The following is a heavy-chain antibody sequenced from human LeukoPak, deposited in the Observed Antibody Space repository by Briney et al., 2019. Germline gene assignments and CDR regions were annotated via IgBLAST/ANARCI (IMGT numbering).Heavy chain of an antibody. J-gene: IGHJ5*02. CDR1: GFNFTTYS. D-gene: IGHD6-6*01. CDR3: ATGGLYSSSET. Sequence: PAESLRLSCVVSGFNFTTYSINWVRQAAGMGLEWVSSISTSTNYKYYADSVKGRFTISRDNAKNSVYLQMNSLRVGETAVYYCATGGLYSSSETWGQGTLVIVSS. V-gene: IGHV3-21*01. CDR2: ISTSTNYK.